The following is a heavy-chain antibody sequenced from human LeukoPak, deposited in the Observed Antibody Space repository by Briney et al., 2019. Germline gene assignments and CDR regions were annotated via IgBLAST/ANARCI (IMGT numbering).Heavy chain of an antibody. CDR1: GGTFSSYA. J-gene: IGHJ4*02. CDR2: IIPIFGTA. D-gene: IGHD3-22*01. V-gene: IGHV1-69*13. Sequence: SVKVSCKASGGTFSSYAISWVRQAHGQGLEWMGGIIPIFGTANYAQKFQGRVTITADESTSTAYMELSSLRSEDTAVYYCARLIRGYYDSSDLYFDYWGQGTLVTVSS. CDR3: ARLIRGYYDSSDLYFDY.